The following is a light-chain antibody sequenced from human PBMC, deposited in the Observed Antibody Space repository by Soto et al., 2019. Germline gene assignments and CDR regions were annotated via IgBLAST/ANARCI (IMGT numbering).Light chain of an antibody. CDR2: LAS. V-gene: IGKV1-39*01. Sequence: DIQMTQSPSSLSASVGDRVTITCRASRIIDTYVDWYQQKPGEAPDLLIYLASTLQVGVPSRFSGSGSGTDFTLTISGLQPEDFATYYCKHSYNTPITFGQGTRLEIK. J-gene: IGKJ5*01. CDR3: KHSYNTPIT. CDR1: RIIDTY.